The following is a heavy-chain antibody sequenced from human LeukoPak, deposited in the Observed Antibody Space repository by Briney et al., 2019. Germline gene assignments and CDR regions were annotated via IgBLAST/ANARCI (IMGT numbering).Heavy chain of an antibody. J-gene: IGHJ4*02. D-gene: IGHD4-17*01. CDR3: ATAPRGGDYEDY. CDR1: GFTFSNYG. Sequence: GGSLRLSXAASGFTFSNYGMHWVRQAPGKGLEWVAVIWYEGSNKYYADSVKGRFTISRDNSKNTLYMQMNSLRVEDTAVYYCATAPRGGDYEDYWGQGTLVTVSS. CDR2: IWYEGSNK. V-gene: IGHV3-33*01.